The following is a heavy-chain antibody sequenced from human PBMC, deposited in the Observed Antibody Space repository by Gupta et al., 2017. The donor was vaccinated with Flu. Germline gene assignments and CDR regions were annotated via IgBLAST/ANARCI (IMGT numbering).Heavy chain of an antibody. CDR3: TTDRVAYYYDSSGTPDY. CDR2: IKSKTDGGTT. D-gene: IGHD3-22*01. V-gene: IGHV3-15*01. J-gene: IGHJ4*02. CDR1: GSTFSNAW. Sequence: EVQLVESGGGLVKPGGSLRLSCAASGSTFSNAWMSWVRQAPGKGLEWVGRIKSKTDGGTTDYAAPVKGRFTISRDDSKNTLYLQMNSLKTEDTAVYYCTTDRVAYYYDSSGTPDYWGQGTLVTVSS.